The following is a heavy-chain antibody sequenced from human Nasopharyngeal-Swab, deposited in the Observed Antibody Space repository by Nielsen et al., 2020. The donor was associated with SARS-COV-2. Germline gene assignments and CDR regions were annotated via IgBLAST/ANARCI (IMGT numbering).Heavy chain of an antibody. CDR2: TRNKANSYNT. CDR3: AIELLWFGDDAFDI. V-gene: IGHV3-72*01. D-gene: IGHD3-10*01. Sequence: GESLKISCAASGFTFRDHYMDWVRQAPGKGLERVGRTRNKANSYNTEYAASVKGRFTISRDDSKNSLYLQMNSLKTEDTAVYYCAIELLWFGDDAFDIWGQGTMVTVSS. J-gene: IGHJ3*02. CDR1: GFTFRDHY.